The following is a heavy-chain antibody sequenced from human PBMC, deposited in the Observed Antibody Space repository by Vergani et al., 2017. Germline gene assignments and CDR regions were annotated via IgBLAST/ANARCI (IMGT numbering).Heavy chain of an antibody. D-gene: IGHD5-24*01. CDR3: ARGTKRGWLQFFDY. V-gene: IGHV3-11*05. CDR2: ISSSSSYT. J-gene: IGHJ4*02. CDR1: GFTFSDYY. Sequence: QVQLVESGGGLVKPGGSLRLSCAASGFTFSDYYMSWIRQAPGKGLEWVSYISSSSSYTNYADSVKGRFTISRYNAKNSLYLQMNSLRAEDTAVYYCARGTKRGWLQFFDYWGQGTLVTVSS.